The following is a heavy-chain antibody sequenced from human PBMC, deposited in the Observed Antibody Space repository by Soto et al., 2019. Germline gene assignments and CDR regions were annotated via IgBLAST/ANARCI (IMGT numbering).Heavy chain of an antibody. V-gene: IGHV1-69*13. Sequence: SVKDSCKASGGTFSSSAISWGRQAPGQGLEWMGGIIPIFDTPNYAQKFQGRVTITADESTSTAYMELSSLRSEDTAMYYCARDPRSPGDGFDIWGQGTMVTVSS. CDR1: GGTFSSSA. CDR2: IIPIFDTP. J-gene: IGHJ3*02. CDR3: ARDPRSPGDGFDI.